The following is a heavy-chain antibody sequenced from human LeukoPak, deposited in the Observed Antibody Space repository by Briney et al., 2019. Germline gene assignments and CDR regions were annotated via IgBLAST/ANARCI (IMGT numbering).Heavy chain of an antibody. V-gene: IGHV4-59*01. CDR2: IYYSGST. J-gene: IGHJ4*02. CDR1: GGSISNYY. D-gene: IGHD1-26*01. Sequence: PSETLSLTCTVSGGSISNYYWSWIRQPPGKGLEWIGYIYYSGSTNYNPSLKSRVTISVDTSKNQFSLKLSSVTAADTAVYYCARGGGVGATWLDYWGQGTLVTVSS. CDR3: ARGGGVGATWLDY.